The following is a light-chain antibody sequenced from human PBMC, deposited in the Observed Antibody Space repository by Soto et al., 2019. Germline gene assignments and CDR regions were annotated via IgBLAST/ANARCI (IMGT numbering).Light chain of an antibody. J-gene: IGKJ5*01. CDR2: DAS. Sequence: EIMLTQSPATLSLSPGERATLSCGASQSVGSYLVWYQQKPGQAPRLLIYDASNRAAGIPARFSGSGSGTDFTLTISSLEPEDFAIYYCQQRQYWPPITFGQGTRLEIK. CDR3: QQRQYWPPIT. CDR1: QSVGSY. V-gene: IGKV3-11*01.